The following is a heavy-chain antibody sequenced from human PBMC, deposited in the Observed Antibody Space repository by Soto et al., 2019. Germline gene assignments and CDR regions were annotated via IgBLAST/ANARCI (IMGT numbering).Heavy chain of an antibody. Sequence: PSETLSLTCTVSGGSVSSGSYHWSWIRQAPGKGLEWIGYNHYSGNSNYNPSLESRVTISVDTSKNQLSLKVSSVTAADTAVYYCARDRVVSTRNAYDYYGMDVWGQGTAVTVSS. CDR1: GGSVSSGSYH. V-gene: IGHV4-61*01. CDR2: NHYSGNS. D-gene: IGHD1-1*01. J-gene: IGHJ6*02. CDR3: ARDRVVSTRNAYDYYGMDV.